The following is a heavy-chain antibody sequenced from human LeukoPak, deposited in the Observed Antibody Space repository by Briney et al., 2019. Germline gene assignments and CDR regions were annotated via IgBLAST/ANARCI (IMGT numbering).Heavy chain of an antibody. CDR2: IYYTGSA. CDR3: ARAGDRGGFDY. D-gene: IGHD5-12*01. Sequence: PSETLSLTCAVSGGSISSFGHYWSWIRQLPAEGLEWIGYIYYTGSAYYNPSLQSRVTISVDTSKNQFSLNLSSVTAADTAVYYCARAGDRGGFDYWGPGTLVTVSS. V-gene: IGHV4-31*11. CDR1: GGSISSFGHY. J-gene: IGHJ4*02.